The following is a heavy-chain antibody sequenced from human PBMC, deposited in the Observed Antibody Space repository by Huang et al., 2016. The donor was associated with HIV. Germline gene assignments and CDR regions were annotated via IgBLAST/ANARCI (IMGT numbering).Heavy chain of an antibody. J-gene: IGHJ4*02. CDR3: AKEGDTGAALGY. CDR1: GFTVITNY. D-gene: IGHD2-8*02. CDR2: IYSGGTT. V-gene: IGHV3-53*01. Sequence: EVQLVESGGGLIQPGGSLRFSCAASGFTVITNYMTWVRQAPGDGVEWFSLIYSGGTTYYADSVKGRFTISRDDSENTLYLHMTSLRAGDTAVYYCAKEGDTGAALGYWGQGTLVTVS.